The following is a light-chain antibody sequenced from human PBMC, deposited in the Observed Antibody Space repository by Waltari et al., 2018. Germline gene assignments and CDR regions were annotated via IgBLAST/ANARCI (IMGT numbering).Light chain of an antibody. J-gene: IGKJ4*01. CDR3: QQYLNRLT. CDR1: QSVSSN. V-gene: IGKV3-15*01. CDR2: RAS. Sequence: IVMTQSPAPLSVSPGERATLSCRASQSVSSNLAWYQQKPGQAPRLLIYRASTRAIGIPARFSGSGSGTEFTLTISSLQSEDFAVYFCQQYLNRLTFGGGTKVEIK.